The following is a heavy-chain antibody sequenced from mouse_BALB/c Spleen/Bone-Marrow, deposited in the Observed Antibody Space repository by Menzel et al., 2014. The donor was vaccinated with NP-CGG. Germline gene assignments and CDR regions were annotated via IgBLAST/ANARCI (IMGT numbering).Heavy chain of an antibody. CDR1: GHTFTDYW. J-gene: IGHJ3*01. V-gene: IGHV1-69*01. CDR3: ARSDYRFDPLPY. D-gene: IGHD2-14*01. Sequence: QVQLQQSGAELVMPGASVKMSCKASGHTFTDYWMHWVKQRPGQGLEWIGAIDTSDSYTSYNQKFKGKATLTVDESSSTAYMQLSSLTSEDSGVYYCARSDYRFDPLPYWGQGTLVTVSA. CDR2: IDTSDSYT.